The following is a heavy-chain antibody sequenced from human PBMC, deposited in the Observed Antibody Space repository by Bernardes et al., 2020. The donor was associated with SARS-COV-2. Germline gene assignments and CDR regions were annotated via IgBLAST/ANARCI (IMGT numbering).Heavy chain of an antibody. CDR3: VKPSRRGEYYWDDSFDV. V-gene: IGHV3-20*04. CDR1: GFIFDDYG. D-gene: IGHD3-10*01. Sequence: GGSLRLSCEASGFIFDDYGMSWVRQAPGKGLEWVSGINWHGGSSGHADSVKGRFTVSRDNAKNSLYLQMSGLRDEDTALYYCVKPSRRGEYYWDDSFDVWGQGTMVTVSS. CDR2: INWHGGSS. J-gene: IGHJ3*01.